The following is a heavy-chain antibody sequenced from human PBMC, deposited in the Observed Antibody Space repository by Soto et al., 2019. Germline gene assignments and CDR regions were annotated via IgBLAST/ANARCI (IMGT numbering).Heavy chain of an antibody. V-gene: IGHV1-58*02. CDR1: GFTFTISA. CDR3: AAEGTVTTGMDV. Sequence: QTQLVQSGPEVKKPGTSVKVSCKASGFTFTISAMQWVRQARGQRLEWIGWIVVGSGNTNYAQKFQERVTITRDMSTTTAYMELSSLRSEDTAVYYWAAEGTVTTGMDVWGQGTTVTVSS. J-gene: IGHJ6*02. D-gene: IGHD4-17*01. CDR2: IVVGSGNT.